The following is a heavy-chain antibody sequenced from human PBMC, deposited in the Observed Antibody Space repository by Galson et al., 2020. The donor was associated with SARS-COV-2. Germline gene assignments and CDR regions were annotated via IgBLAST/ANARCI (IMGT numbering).Heavy chain of an antibody. J-gene: IGHJ4*02. D-gene: IGHD1-26*01. CDR2: ITHFGST. V-gene: IGHV4-34*01. Sequence: SETLSLTCGVYGGSFSNQYWSWIRQPPGKGLEWIGEITHFGSTNYNPSLEGRVTISVDTSKTQFSLKLSSVTAEDTAVYYCARGRDDAWELSGYWGQGALVTVSS. CDR1: GGSFSNQY. CDR3: ARGRDDAWELSGY.